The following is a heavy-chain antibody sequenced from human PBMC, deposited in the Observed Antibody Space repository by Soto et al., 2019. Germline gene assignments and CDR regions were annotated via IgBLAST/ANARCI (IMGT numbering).Heavy chain of an antibody. V-gene: IGHV4-38-2*01. CDR3: ARARSPSRITIVGVVIVGFDY. D-gene: IGHD3-3*01. CDR1: GYSISSGYY. CDR2: IYHSGST. Sequence: LSLPGAVSGYSISSGYYWGWIRQPPGKGLEWIGSIYHSGSTYYNPSLKSRVTISVDTSKNQFSLKLSSVTAADTAVYYCARARSPSRITIVGVVIVGFDYWGQGTLVTVSS. J-gene: IGHJ4*02.